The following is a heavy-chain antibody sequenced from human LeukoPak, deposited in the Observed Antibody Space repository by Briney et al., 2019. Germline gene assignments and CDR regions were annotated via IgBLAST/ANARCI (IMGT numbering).Heavy chain of an antibody. J-gene: IGHJ4*02. CDR2: INPSGGST. V-gene: IGHV1-46*01. D-gene: IGHD1-26*01. CDR3: AREWELKSYTSAGVDY. Sequence: GASVKVSCKASGYTFTSYYMHWVRQAPGQGLEWMGIINPSGGSTSYAQKFQGRVTMTRDTSTSTVYMELSSLRSEDTAVYYCAREWELKSYTSAGVDYWGQGTLVTVSS. CDR1: GYTFTSYY.